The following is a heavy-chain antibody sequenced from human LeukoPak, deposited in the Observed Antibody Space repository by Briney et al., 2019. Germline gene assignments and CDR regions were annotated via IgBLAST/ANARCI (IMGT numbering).Heavy chain of an antibody. CDR1: GFSFSRYS. CDR2: ISSGSTSI. Sequence: GGSLRVSCVASGFSFSRYSMDWVRQAPGKGLEWVSSISSGSTSIYYADSVKGRFTISRDNAKNSLYLQMNSLRAEDTAVYYCARVTGTTAGGHWGQGTLVSVSS. J-gene: IGHJ4*02. V-gene: IGHV3-21*01. CDR3: ARVTGTTAGGH. D-gene: IGHD1-1*01.